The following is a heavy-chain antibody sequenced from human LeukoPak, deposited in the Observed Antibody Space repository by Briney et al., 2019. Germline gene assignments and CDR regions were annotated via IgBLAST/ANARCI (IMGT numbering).Heavy chain of an antibody. Sequence: SETLSLTCAVYGGSFSDYFWNWIRQTPGKGLEWIGEINHGGGTNYNPSLKSRVTISVDTSKNQFSLKLSSVTAADTAVYYCARHLWWELLYYFDYWGQGTLVTVSS. CDR1: GGSFSDYF. V-gene: IGHV4-34*01. CDR3: ARHLWWELLYYFDY. J-gene: IGHJ4*02. D-gene: IGHD1-26*01. CDR2: INHGGGT.